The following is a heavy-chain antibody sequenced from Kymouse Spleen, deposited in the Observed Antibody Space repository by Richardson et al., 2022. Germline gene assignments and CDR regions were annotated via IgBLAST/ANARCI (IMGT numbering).Heavy chain of an antibody. CDR3: TTDITMVRGVTHYYYYGMDV. V-gene: IGHV3-15*01. Sequence: EVQLVESGGGLVKPGGSLRLSCAASGFTFSNAWMSWVRQAPGKGLEWVGRIKSKTDGGTTDYAAPVKGRFTISRDDSKNTLYLQMNSLKTEDTAVYYCTTDITMVRGVTHYYYYGMDVWGQGTTVTVSS. CDR1: GFTFSNAW. CDR2: IKSKTDGGTT. J-gene: IGHJ6*02. D-gene: IGHD3-10*01.